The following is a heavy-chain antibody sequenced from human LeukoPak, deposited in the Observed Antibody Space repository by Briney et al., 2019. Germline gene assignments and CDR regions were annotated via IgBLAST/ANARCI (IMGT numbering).Heavy chain of an antibody. V-gene: IGHV3-48*03. CDR2: ISTTGRTI. CDR1: GFIFSNE. J-gene: IGHJ3*02. Sequence: PGGSLRLSCAASGFIFSNEMNWVRQAPGKGLEWISYISTTGRTIYYADSVKGRFTISRDNSKNTLYLQMNSLRAEDTAVYYCAKDGGVVVSAFDIWGQGTMVTVSS. CDR3: AKDGGVVVSAFDI. D-gene: IGHD2-2*01.